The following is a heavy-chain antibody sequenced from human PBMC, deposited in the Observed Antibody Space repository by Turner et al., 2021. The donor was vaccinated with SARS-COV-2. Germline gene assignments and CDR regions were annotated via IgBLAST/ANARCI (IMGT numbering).Heavy chain of an antibody. Sequence: LLLQASAPGVETPSEPLPPTCPAPGGSISSSSYCWGWIRQPPGKGLEWIGQSFYSRSAYYNTSLNSRLTISVDPSKNQLSLKLTSVTAADTTVYYCARLMDTAMEYYGTDVWGQGTTVTVSS. CDR2: SFYSRSA. V-gene: IGHV4-39*01. D-gene: IGHD5-18*01. J-gene: IGHJ6*02. CDR3: ARLMDTAMEYYGTDV. CDR1: GGSISSSSYC.